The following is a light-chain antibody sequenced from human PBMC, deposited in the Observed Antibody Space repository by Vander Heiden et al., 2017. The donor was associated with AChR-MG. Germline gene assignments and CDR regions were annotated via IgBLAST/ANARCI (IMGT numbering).Light chain of an antibody. Sequence: IQMTQSPSSLSASVGDRVTITCRARQSISSYLNWYQQKPGKAPNLLISAASTLRSGVPSRFSGSGSGTDFTLTISSLQPEDFATYFCQQSYNTPQTFGQGTKVEIK. CDR2: AAS. CDR3: QQSYNTPQT. J-gene: IGKJ1*01. V-gene: IGKV1-39*01. CDR1: QSISSY.